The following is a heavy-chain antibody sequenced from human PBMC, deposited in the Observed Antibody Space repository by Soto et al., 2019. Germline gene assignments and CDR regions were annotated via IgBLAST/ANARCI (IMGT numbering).Heavy chain of an antibody. D-gene: IGHD6-6*01. CDR1: GFTFSSYS. J-gene: IGHJ4*02. CDR2: ISSSSSTI. V-gene: IGHV3-48*01. Sequence: GGSLRLSCAASGFTFSSYSMNWVRQAPGKGLEWVSYISSSSSTIYYADSVKGRFTISRDKAKNSLYLQMKSLRAEDTAVYYCARDRLVAASYAVDYWGQGTLVTVSS. CDR3: ARDRLVAASYAVDY.